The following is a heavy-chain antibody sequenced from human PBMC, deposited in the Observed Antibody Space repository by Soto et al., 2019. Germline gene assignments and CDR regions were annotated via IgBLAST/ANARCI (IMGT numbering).Heavy chain of an antibody. J-gene: IGHJ6*02. CDR2: VSNERSTT. Sequence: GGSLRLSCVASGFTFSRFSMHWVRQAPGKGLEWVAVVSNERSTTYYVDSVKGRFTISRDNSKNTLYLQMNSLRPEDTAVYYCASTRLGYCSGGSCPPADVWGQGTTVTVSS. CDR1: GFTFSRFS. V-gene: IGHV3-30*04. CDR3: ASTRLGYCSGGSCPPADV. D-gene: IGHD2-15*01.